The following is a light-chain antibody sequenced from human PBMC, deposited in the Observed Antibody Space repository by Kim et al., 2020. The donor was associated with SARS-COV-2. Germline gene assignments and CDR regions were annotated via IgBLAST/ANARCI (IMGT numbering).Light chain of an antibody. CDR2: AAS. Sequence: DIQMTQSPSSLSASVGNRVTISCRASQGISSWLAWYQQKPEKAPKCLIYAASSLQSGVPSRFSGSGFGTDFTLTISNLQPEDFATFYCQQDDTYPRTFGQGTKVDIK. J-gene: IGKJ1*01. CDR3: QQDDTYPRT. CDR1: QGISSW. V-gene: IGKV1D-16*01.